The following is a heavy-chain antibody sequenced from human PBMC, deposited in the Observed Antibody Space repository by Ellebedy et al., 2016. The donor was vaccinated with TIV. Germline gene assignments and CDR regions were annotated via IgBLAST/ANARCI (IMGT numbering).Heavy chain of an antibody. V-gene: IGHV3-74*01. D-gene: IGHD3-9*01. CDR3: ARWDFDSVNAFDI. CDR1: GFAFSSNW. Sequence: PGGSLRLSCGASGFAFSSNWMYWVRQAPGKGLVWVSRINSDGSSTRYADSVKGRFTISRDNAKNTLYLQMNSLRAEDTAVYYCARWDFDSVNAFDIWGQGTMVTVSS. J-gene: IGHJ3*02. CDR2: INSDGSST.